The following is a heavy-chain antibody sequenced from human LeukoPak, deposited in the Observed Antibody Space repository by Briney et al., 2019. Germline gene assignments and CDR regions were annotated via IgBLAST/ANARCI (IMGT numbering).Heavy chain of an antibody. D-gene: IGHD2-2*01. CDR2: IYYSGST. CDR1: GGSISSSSYY. J-gene: IGHJ5*02. CDR3: ARLIVVVPAAGSYFDP. V-gene: IGHV4-39*01. Sequence: PSETLSLTCTVSGGSISSSSYYWGWIRQPPGKGLEWIGSIYYSGSTYYNPSLKSRVTISIDTSKNQFSLKLSSVTAADTAVYYCARLIVVVPAAGSYFDPWGQGTLVTVSS.